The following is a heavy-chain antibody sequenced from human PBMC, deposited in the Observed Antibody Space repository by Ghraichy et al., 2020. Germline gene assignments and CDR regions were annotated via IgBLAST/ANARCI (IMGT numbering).Heavy chain of an antibody. J-gene: IGHJ3*02. D-gene: IGHD3-10*01. CDR1: GYEFMSYG. CDR3: ARESRYYYGLGRIPSAI. CDR2: ISGYNGDK. Sequence: ASVKVSCKASGYEFMSYGITWVRQAPGQGLEWMGWISGYNGDKNHAQKIQGRVIMTPDTSTSTAYMELRSLRSDDTAGYYCARESRYYYGLGRIPSAIWVQGTVLIVSS. V-gene: IGHV1-18*04.